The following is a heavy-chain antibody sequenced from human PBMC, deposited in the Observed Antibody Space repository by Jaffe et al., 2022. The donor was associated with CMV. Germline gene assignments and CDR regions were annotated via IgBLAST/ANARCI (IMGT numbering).Heavy chain of an antibody. D-gene: IGHD2-2*01. CDR3: TTQIVVVPAAMYYYYYMDV. J-gene: IGHJ6*03. V-gene: IGHV3-15*01. CDR2: IKSKTDGGTT. CDR1: GFTFSNAW. Sequence: EVQLVESGGGLVKPGGSLRLSCAASGFTFSNAWMSWVRQAPGKGLEWVGRIKSKTDGGTTDYAAPVKGRFTISRDDSKNTLYLQMNSLKTEDTAVYYCTTQIVVVPAAMYYYYYMDVWGKGTTVTVSS.